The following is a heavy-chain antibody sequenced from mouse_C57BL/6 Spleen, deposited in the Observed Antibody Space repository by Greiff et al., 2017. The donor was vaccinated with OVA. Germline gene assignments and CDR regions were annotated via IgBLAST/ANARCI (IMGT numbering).Heavy chain of an antibody. CDR1: GYTFTSYW. D-gene: IGHD1-1*01. Sequence: VQLQQPGAELVMPGASVKLSCKASGYTFTSYWMHWVKQRPGQGLEWIGEIDPSDSYTNYTQKFKGKSTLTVDKSSSTAYMQLSSLTSEDSAVYCCASGRITTPMDYWGQGTSVTVSS. V-gene: IGHV1-69*01. J-gene: IGHJ4*01. CDR2: IDPSDSYT. CDR3: ASGRITTPMDY.